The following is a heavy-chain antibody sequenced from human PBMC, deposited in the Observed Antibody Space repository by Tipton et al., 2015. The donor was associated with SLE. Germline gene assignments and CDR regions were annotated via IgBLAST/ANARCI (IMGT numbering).Heavy chain of an antibody. CDR3: ARVGFWSGYSIDYFDY. CDR2: INHSGST. D-gene: IGHD3-3*01. V-gene: IGHV4-34*01. CDR1: DDSISSYY. J-gene: IGHJ4*02. Sequence: TLSLTCTVSDDSISSYYWNWVRQAPGKGLEWIGEINHSGSTNYNPSLKSRVTISVDTSKNQFSLKLSSVTAADTAVYYCARVGFWSGYSIDYFDYWGQGTLVTVSS.